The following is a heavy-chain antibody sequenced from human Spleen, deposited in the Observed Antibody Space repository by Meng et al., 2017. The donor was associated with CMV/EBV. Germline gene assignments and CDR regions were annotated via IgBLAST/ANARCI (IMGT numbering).Heavy chain of an antibody. CDR1: GFTFSSYW. D-gene: IGHD3-22*01. Sequence: GESLKISCAASGFTFSSYWMSWVRQAPGKGLEWVANIKQDGSEKYYVDSVKGRFTISRDNAKNSLYLQMNSLRAEDTAVYYCAREVRSPPYYYYGMDVWGQGTTVTVSS. J-gene: IGHJ6*02. CDR2: IKQDGSEK. CDR3: AREVRSPPYYYYGMDV. V-gene: IGHV3-7*01.